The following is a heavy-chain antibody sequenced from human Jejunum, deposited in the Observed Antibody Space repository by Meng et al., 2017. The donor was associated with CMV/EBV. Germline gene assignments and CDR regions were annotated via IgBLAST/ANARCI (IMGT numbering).Heavy chain of an antibody. CDR1: GFSLVDS. D-gene: IGHD3-10*01. CDR2: ISGSGTTI. V-gene: IGHV3-11*01. J-gene: IGHJ3*02. CDR3: ARDIRHGGSDI. Sequence: SLVASGFSLVDSMCWIRQAPGKGLEWVAYISGSGTTIYYADSVKGRFTVSRDNAKSSLYLQMNSLRAEDTAVYYCARDIRHGGSDIWGQGAMVTVSS.